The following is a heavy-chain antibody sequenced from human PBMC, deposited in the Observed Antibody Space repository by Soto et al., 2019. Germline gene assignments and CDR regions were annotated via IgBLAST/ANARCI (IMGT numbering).Heavy chain of an antibody. CDR1: GYTFSNFA. D-gene: IGHD6-13*01. V-gene: IGHV1-3*01. CDR2: INAGNGNT. J-gene: IGHJ6*02. CDR3: ARRYSSSWYAYYYYGMDV. Sequence: ASVKVSCKASGYTFSNFAMHWVRHAPGQRLEWMGWINAGNGNTKYSQKFQGRVTITRDTSASTAYMELSSLRSEDTAVYYCARRYSSSWYAYYYYGMDVWGHGTTVTVSS.